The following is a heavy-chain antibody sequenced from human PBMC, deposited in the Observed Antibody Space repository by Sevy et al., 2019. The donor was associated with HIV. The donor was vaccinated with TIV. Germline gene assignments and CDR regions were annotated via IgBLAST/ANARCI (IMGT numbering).Heavy chain of an antibody. CDR1: GYTLTNLS. CDR3: ATTKDYYDSSGSPFDF. D-gene: IGHD3-22*01. J-gene: IGHJ4*02. V-gene: IGHV1-24*01. CDR2: FDPEDGET. Sequence: ASVKVSCKVSGYTLTNLSMHWVQQAPGKGLEWMGSFDPEDGETIYAQKFQGRVTMTEDTSTDTSYMEVSSLRSEDTAVYFCATTKDYYDSSGSPFDFWGQGTLVTVSS.